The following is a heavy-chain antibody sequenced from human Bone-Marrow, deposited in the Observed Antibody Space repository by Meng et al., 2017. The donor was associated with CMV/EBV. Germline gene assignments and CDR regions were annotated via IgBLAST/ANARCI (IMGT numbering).Heavy chain of an antibody. CDR3: ARGDCSSTSCYTGTGDY. CDR2: MNPNSGNT. Sequence: ASVKVSCKASGYTFTSYDINWVRQATGQGLEWMGWMNPNSGNTGYAQKFQGRVTMTRNTSISTAYMELSSLRSEDTAVYYCARGDCSSTSCYTGTGDYWGQGTLVTVSS. D-gene: IGHD2-2*02. J-gene: IGHJ4*02. CDR1: GYTFTSYD. V-gene: IGHV1-8*01.